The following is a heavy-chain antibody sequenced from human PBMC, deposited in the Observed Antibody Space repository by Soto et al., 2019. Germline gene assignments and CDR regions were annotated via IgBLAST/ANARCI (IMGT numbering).Heavy chain of an antibody. Sequence: SETLSLTCTFSGSSIIGYYWTWIRQSPERGLEWIGYIHYSGSANYNPSLNSRLTMSVDRSKSQFSMKLASVTAADTAVYYCARGVGGSGLNWVDPWGQGTLVTVSS. J-gene: IGHJ5*02. D-gene: IGHD6-19*01. CDR3: ARGVGGSGLNWVDP. CDR1: GSSIIGYY. V-gene: IGHV4-59*12. CDR2: IHYSGSA.